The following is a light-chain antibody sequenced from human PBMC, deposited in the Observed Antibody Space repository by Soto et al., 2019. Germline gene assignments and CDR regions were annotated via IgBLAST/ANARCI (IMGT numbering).Light chain of an antibody. CDR3: SSYTSSRTYV. Sequence: QSALTQPPSVSGSPGQSVTISCTGTSSDVGSYNRVSWYQQPPGTAPKLMIYEVSNRPSGVPDRFSGSKSGNTASLTISGLQAEDEADYYCSSYTSSRTYVLGNGTKVTV. J-gene: IGLJ1*01. V-gene: IGLV2-18*02. CDR1: SSDVGSYNR. CDR2: EVS.